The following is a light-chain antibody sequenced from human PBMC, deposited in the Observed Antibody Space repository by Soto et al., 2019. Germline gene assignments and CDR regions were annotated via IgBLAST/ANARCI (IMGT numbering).Light chain of an antibody. CDR1: QSISGT. CDR2: GAS. CDR3: QQYNNWPWT. V-gene: IGKV3-15*01. Sequence: DIVMTQSPATLSVSPGGRATLSCRASQSISGTLAWYQQKPGQAPRLLIYGASTRATSFPARFSGSWSGTDCTLTISSLQSEDFAVYYCQQYNNWPWTLGQGTKVDI. J-gene: IGKJ1*01.